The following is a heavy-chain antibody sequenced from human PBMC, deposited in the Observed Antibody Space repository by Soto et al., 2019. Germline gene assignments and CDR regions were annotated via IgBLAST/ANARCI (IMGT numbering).Heavy chain of an antibody. V-gene: IGHV4-39*01. CDR1: GGSISSSSYY. D-gene: IGHD6-13*01. J-gene: IGHJ5*02. CDR3: ARYSRKGNWFDP. Sequence: SETLSLTCTVSGGSISSSSYYWGWIRQPPGKGLEWIGSIYYSGSTYYNPSLKSRVTISVDTSKNQFSLKLSSVTAADTAVYYCARYSRKGNWFDPWGQGTLVTVSS. CDR2: IYYSGST.